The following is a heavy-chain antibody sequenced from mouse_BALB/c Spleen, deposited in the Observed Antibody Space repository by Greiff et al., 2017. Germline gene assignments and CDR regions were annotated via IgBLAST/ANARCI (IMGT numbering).Heavy chain of an antibody. Sequence: EVQLVESGGGLVKPGGSLKLSCAASGFPFSDYYMYWVRQTPEKRLEWVATISDGGSYTYYPDSVKGRFTISRDNAKNNLYLQMSRLKSEDTAMYYCARGYGNSFDYWGQGTTLTVSA. D-gene: IGHD2-1*01. CDR3: ARGYGNSFDY. CDR2: ISDGGSYT. J-gene: IGHJ2*01. V-gene: IGHV5-4*02. CDR1: GFPFSDYY.